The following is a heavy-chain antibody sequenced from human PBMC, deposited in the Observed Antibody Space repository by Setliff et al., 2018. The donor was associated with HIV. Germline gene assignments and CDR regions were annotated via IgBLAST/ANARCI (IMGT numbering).Heavy chain of an antibody. J-gene: IGHJ5*02. V-gene: IGHV1-69*13. CDR1: RGTFSSYA. Sequence: SVKVSCKTSRGTFSSYAVSWVRQGPGQGLEWMGGIIPIFGTAKYAQKFQGRVIITADESSTTAYMELSSLRSDDTAVYYCARGRTYDSSGYIGNWFDPWGQGTLVTVSS. D-gene: IGHD3-22*01. CDR2: IIPIFGTA. CDR3: ARGRTYDSSGYIGNWFDP.